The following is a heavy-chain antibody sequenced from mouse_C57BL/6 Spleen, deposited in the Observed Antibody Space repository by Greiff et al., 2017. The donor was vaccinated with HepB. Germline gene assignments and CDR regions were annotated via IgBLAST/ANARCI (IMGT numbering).Heavy chain of an antibody. CDR3: ARDITTDWYFDV. CDR2: IYPGDGDT. D-gene: IGHD1-1*01. J-gene: IGHJ1*03. V-gene: IGHV1-82*01. Sequence: VKLQESGPELVKPGASVKISCKASGYAFSSSWMNWVKQRPGKGLEWIGRIYPGDGDTNYNGKFKGKATLTADKSSSTAYMQLSSLTSEDSAVYFCARDITTDWYFDVWGTGTTVTVSS. CDR1: GYAFSSSW.